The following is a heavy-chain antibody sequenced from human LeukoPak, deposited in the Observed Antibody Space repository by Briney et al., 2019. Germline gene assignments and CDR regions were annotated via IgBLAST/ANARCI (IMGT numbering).Heavy chain of an antibody. CDR3: ATGGPYSSSDY. CDR2: ITPSSSSI. Sequence: GGSLRLSCAASGFSFRGYSMSWVRQAPGKGLEWVSSITPSSSSIYYADSVKGRFTISRDNAKNSLFLRMDSLRAEDTAVYFCATGGPYSSSDYWGQGTLVTVSS. D-gene: IGHD6-6*01. J-gene: IGHJ4*02. V-gene: IGHV3-21*01. CDR1: GFSFRGYS.